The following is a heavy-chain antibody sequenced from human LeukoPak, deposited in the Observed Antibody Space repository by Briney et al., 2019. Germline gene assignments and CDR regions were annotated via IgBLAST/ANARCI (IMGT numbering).Heavy chain of an antibody. J-gene: IGHJ3*02. CDR1: GYTFTSYG. CDR3: AREIWFGIDAFDI. CDR2: TSAYNGNT. V-gene: IGHV1-18*01. Sequence: ASVKVSCKASGYTFTSYGISWDRHAPGQGLEWMGWTSAYNGNTNYAQKLQGRVTMTTDTSTSTAYMELRSLRSDDTAVYDCAREIWFGIDAFDIWGQGTMVTVSS. D-gene: IGHD3-10*01.